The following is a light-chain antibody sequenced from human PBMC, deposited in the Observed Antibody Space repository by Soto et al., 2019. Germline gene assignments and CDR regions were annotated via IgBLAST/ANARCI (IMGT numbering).Light chain of an antibody. CDR1: SNDVGGYDY. J-gene: IGLJ7*01. Sequence: QSVLTQPASVSGSPGQSITISCTGSSNDVGGYDYVSWYQQHPGKAPRLIIFDVTYRPSGVSDRFSGSKSGNTASLTISGLQAEDEADYYCGSYTTNSNNVFGSGTQLTVL. CDR2: DVT. CDR3: GSYTTNSNNV. V-gene: IGLV2-14*01.